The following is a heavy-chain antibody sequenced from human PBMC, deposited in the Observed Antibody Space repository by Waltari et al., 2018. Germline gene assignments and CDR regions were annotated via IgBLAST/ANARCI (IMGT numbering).Heavy chain of an antibody. CDR1: GDTFTDIY. J-gene: IGHJ3*01. Sequence: EVQMLQSGAEVKKPGTPVKISCKVSGDTFTDIYLHRIKQAPGKGLQWMGLLDPEDGQAIYAQKFQGRVTMTADTSIHTAYMELTSLTSEDTAFYYCATALGGGISASRPFHFWGQGTMITVSS. V-gene: IGHV1-69-2*01. D-gene: IGHD3-10*01. CDR2: LDPEDGQA. CDR3: ATALGGGISASRPFHF.